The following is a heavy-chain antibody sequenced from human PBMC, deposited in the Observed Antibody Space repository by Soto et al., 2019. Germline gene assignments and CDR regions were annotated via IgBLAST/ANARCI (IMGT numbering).Heavy chain of an antibody. Sequence: PXETLSLSCTVSGGSSSSEGYYWSWIRQHPGKGLEWIGYIYYSGSTYYNPSLKSRVTISVDTSKNQFSLKLSSVTAADTAVYYCARGFSAGKGSPPDLWGQGSLVTVSS. CDR2: IYYSGST. CDR3: ARGFSAGKGSPPDL. CDR1: GGSSSSEGYY. D-gene: IGHD6-13*01. J-gene: IGHJ5*02. V-gene: IGHV4-31*03.